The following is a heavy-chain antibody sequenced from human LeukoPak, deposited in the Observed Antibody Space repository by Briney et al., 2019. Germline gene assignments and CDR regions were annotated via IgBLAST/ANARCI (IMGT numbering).Heavy chain of an antibody. CDR3: ARDNSVEDTAWWFDH. Sequence: ASVTVSFMASGYTFTSYYMHWVRQAPGQGLEGMGIINPSGGSTSYAQKFQGRVTMSRDMSTSTDYMELSSLRSEDTAVYYCARDNSVEDTAWWFDHWGQGTLVTVSS. CDR2: INPSGGST. D-gene: IGHD4-23*01. V-gene: IGHV1-46*01. J-gene: IGHJ5*02. CDR1: GYTFTSYY.